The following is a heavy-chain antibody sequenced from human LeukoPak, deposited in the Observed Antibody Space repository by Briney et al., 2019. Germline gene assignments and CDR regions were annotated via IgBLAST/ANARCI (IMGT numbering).Heavy chain of an antibody. V-gene: IGHV3-48*03. Sequence: GGSLRLSCAASGFTFSSYEMNWVRQAPGKGLEWGSYIIISGSTIYYADSVKGRFTISRDNAKSSLYLQMNSLRGEDTAVYYCARGPRDYYGSGSYYKVIDYWGQGTLVTVSS. CDR1: GFTFSSYE. D-gene: IGHD3-10*01. CDR2: IIISGSTI. J-gene: IGHJ4*02. CDR3: ARGPRDYYGSGSYYKVIDY.